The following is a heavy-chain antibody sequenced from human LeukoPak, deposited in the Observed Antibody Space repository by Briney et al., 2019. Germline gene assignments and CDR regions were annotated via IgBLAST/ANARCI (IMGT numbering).Heavy chain of an antibody. D-gene: IGHD1-14*01. CDR3: ARGLSTGESDNRAKNWFDP. J-gene: IGHJ5*02. CDR1: GGSISSGGYY. CDR2: IYYSGST. V-gene: IGHV4-31*03. Sequence: TSETLSLTCTVSGGSISSGGYYWSWIRQHPGKGLEWIGYIYYSGSTYYNPSLKSRVTISVDTSKNQFSLKLSSVTAADTAVYYCARGLSTGESDNRAKNWFDPWGQGTLVTVSS.